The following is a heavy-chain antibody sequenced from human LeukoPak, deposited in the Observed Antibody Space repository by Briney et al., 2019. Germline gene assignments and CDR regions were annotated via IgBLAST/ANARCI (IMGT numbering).Heavy chain of an antibody. Sequence: GGSLRLSCAASGFTFSSYSMVWVRQAPGKGLEWVSSISTISSNIYYADSVKGRFTTSRDNAKNSLYLQMNSLRAEDTAVYYCARGGHYGGNTFYYYGMDVWGQGTTVTVSS. CDR1: GFTFSSYS. J-gene: IGHJ6*02. V-gene: IGHV3-21*01. CDR3: ARGGHYGGNTFYYYGMDV. D-gene: IGHD4-23*01. CDR2: ISTISSNI.